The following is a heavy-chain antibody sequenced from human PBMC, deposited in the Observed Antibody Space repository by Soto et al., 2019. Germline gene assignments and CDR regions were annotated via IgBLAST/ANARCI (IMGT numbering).Heavy chain of an antibody. Sequence: QVQLVQSGAEVKKPGSSVKVSCKASGGTFSSYAISWVRQAPGQGLEWMGGIIHIFGTANYAQKVQGRVTITADESPSTAYMGLSGLRSEDTAVYYCAGDSYYDSSGYPEYFQHWGQGALVTVSS. CDR2: IIHIFGTA. CDR1: GGTFSSYA. CDR3: AGDSYYDSSGYPEYFQH. V-gene: IGHV1-69*01. J-gene: IGHJ1*01. D-gene: IGHD3-22*01.